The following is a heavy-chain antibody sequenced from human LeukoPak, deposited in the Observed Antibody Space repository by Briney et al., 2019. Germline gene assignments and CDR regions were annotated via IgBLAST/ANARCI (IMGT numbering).Heavy chain of an antibody. CDR2: VIPILGIA. D-gene: IGHD2-2*03. Sequence: SVKVSCEASGGTFSSYTISWVRQAPGQGLEWMGRVIPILGIANYAQKFQGRVTTTADKSTSTAYMELSSLRSEDTAVYYCARAARPGYCSSTSCYFPFDPWGQGTLVTISS. V-gene: IGHV1-69*02. CDR1: GGTFSSYT. J-gene: IGHJ5*02. CDR3: ARAARPGYCSSTSCYFPFDP.